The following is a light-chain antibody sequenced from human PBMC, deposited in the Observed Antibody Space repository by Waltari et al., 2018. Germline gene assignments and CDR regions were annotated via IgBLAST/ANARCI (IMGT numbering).Light chain of an antibody. J-gene: IGLJ3*02. CDR2: ESS. V-gene: IGLV2-14*01. CDR3: SSYTDSSTLV. Sequence: QSALTQPASVSGSPGQSITISCTATTSDVGAYNYASWYQQHPGKAPNLMIYESSNRPAVFSHRFACSKSGNTASLTISRLQTEDDADYYCSSYTDSSTLVFGGGTKLTVL. CDR1: TSDVGAYNY.